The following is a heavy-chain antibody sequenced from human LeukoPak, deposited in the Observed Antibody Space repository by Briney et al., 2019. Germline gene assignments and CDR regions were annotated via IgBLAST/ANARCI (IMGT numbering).Heavy chain of an antibody. CDR2: INHSGST. CDR1: GGSFSGYY. V-gene: IGHV4-34*01. CDR3: AKNFDP. Sequence: SETLSLICAVYGGSFSGYYWSWIRQPPGKGLEWIGEINHSGSTNYNPSLKSRVTILVDTSKNQLSLKLSSVTAADTAVYYCAKNFDPWGQGTLVTVSS. D-gene: IGHD2/OR15-2a*01. J-gene: IGHJ5*02.